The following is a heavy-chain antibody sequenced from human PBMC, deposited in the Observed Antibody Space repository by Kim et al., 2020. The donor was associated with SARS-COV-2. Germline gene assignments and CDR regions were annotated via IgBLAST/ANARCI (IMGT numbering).Heavy chain of an antibody. CDR2: IYPGDSDT. D-gene: IGHD1-26*01. V-gene: IGHV5-51*01. Sequence: GESLKISCKGSGYSFTSYWIGWVRQMPGKGLEWMGIIYPGDSDTRYSPSFQGQVTITADKSISTAYLPWSSVEASETAMYYCASGSYYYYYGMDVWGQGTTVTVSS. CDR3: ASGSYYYYYGMDV. J-gene: IGHJ6*02. CDR1: GYSFTSYW.